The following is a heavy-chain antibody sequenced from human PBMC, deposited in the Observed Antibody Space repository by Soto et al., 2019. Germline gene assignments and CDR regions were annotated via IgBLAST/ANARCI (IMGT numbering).Heavy chain of an antibody. CDR1: GYTFTSYG. Sequence: SVKVSCKASGYTFTSYGISWVRQAPGQGLEWMGWISAYNGNTNYAQKLQGRVTMTTDTSTSTAYMELRSLRSDDTAVYYCASDPISYYDILTGYYKRGFDYWGQGTLVTVSS. CDR3: ASDPISYYDILTGYYKRGFDY. V-gene: IGHV1-18*01. CDR2: ISAYNGNT. D-gene: IGHD3-9*01. J-gene: IGHJ4*02.